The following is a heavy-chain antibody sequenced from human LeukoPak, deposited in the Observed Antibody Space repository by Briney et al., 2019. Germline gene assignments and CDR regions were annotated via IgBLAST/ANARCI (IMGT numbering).Heavy chain of an antibody. CDR2: LYSDGNR. CDR1: GFTVITND. J-gene: IGHJ4*02. Sequence: PVWSLRLSCAASGFTVITNDMTWVRQAPGKGLEWVSVLYSDGNRKYADSVQGRFTISRDNSKNTLYLEMNSLSPDDTAVYYCARGVEPLAANTLAYWGQGTLVTPPS. CDR3: ARGVEPLAANTLAY. V-gene: IGHV3-53*01. D-gene: IGHD1-14*01.